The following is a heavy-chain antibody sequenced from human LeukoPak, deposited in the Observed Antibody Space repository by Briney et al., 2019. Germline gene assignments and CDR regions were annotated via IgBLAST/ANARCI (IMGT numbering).Heavy chain of an antibody. CDR1: GYTLTELS. Sequence: ASVKVSCKVSGYTLTELSMHWVRQAPGKGLEWMGGFDPEDGETIYAQKFQGRVTMTEDTSTDTAYMELSSLRSEDTAVYYCATSKGDCGGDCDYYGMDVWGQGTTVTVSS. CDR2: FDPEDGET. CDR3: ATSKGDCGGDCDYYGMDV. D-gene: IGHD2-21*02. V-gene: IGHV1-24*01. J-gene: IGHJ6*02.